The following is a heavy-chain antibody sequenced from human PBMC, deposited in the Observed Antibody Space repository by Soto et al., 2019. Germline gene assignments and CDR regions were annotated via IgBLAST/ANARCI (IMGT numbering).Heavy chain of an antibody. CDR3: ASAGGVGAVAVDY. D-gene: IGHD6-19*01. CDR2: IYHSGRT. Sequence: QLQLQESGSGLVKPSQTLSLTCAVSGGSISSGGYSWSWIRQPPGKGLEWIGYIYHSGRTYYNPSLKSRVTSAVDRSKNQFSLKLSSVTAADTAMYYCASAGGVGAVAVDYWGQVTLVNVSS. V-gene: IGHV4-30-2*01. CDR1: GGSISSGGYS. J-gene: IGHJ4*02.